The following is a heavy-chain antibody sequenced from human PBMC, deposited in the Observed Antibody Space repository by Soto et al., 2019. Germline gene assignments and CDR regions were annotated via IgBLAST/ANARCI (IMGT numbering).Heavy chain of an antibody. J-gene: IGHJ5*02. CDR1: GGSFSVYY. Sequence: SETLSLTCAVYGGSFSVYYWSWIRQPPGKGLEWIGYIYYSGSTNYNPSLKSRVTISVDTSKNQFSLKLSSVTAADTAVYYCARVSRYSSSPNWFDPWGQGALVTVSS. CDR2: IYYSGST. CDR3: ARVSRYSSSPNWFDP. V-gene: IGHV4-59*01. D-gene: IGHD6-13*01.